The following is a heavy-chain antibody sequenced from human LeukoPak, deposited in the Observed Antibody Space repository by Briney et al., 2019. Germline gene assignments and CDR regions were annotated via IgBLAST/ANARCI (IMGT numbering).Heavy chain of an antibody. CDR2: TKPDGSAE. J-gene: IGHJ4*02. D-gene: IGHD5-24*01. V-gene: IGHV3-7*01. Sequence: GGSLRLSCAASGYTFRNYWMGWVRHAPGKGLERVANTKPDGSAEYYADSLRGRFTTSRDNANNLLYLQMNRLRAEDTAVYYCARDDGLNTNFDYWGQGTLVTVSS. CDR3: ARDDGLNTNFDY. CDR1: GYTFRNYW.